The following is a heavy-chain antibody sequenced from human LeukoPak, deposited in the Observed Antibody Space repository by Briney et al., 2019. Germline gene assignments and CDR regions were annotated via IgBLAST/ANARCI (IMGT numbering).Heavy chain of an antibody. CDR3: ARDFMVRGVTTPDY. J-gene: IGHJ4*02. CDR2: INPNSGVT. V-gene: IGHV1-2*02. CDR1: GYMFTGNH. Sequence: ASVKVSCKASGYMFTGNHIHWVRQAPGQGLEWMGWINPNSGVTNYAQKFRGRVTMTRDTSINTAYMELSRLRYDDTAVYYCARDFMVRGVTTPDYWGQGTLVTVSS. D-gene: IGHD3-10*01.